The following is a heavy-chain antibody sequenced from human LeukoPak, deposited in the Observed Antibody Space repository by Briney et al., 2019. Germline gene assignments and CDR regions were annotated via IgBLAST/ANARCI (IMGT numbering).Heavy chain of an antibody. CDR3: ARRPGYSYGPADP. V-gene: IGHV4-34*01. CDR1: GGSFSGYY. CDR2: INHSGST. J-gene: IGHJ5*02. D-gene: IGHD5-18*01. Sequence: SETLSLTCAVYGGSFSGYYWSWIRQPPGKGLEWIGEINHSGSTNYNPSLKSRVTISVDTSKNQFSLKLSSVTAADTAVYYCARRPGYSYGPADPWGQGTLVTVSS.